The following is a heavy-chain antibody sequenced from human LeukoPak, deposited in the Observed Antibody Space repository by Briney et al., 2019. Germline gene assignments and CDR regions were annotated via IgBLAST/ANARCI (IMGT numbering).Heavy chain of an antibody. CDR2: IYHTGSI. V-gene: IGHV4-59*01. Sequence: SETLSLTCSVSGGPITEYYWSWFRQLPGKGLEWIGYIYHTGSINYSPSLKSRVTLSVDASRNQFSLRLVSVTAADTAVYYCARDRGTTGYYYLDSWGQGILVTVSS. CDR1: GGPITEYY. J-gene: IGHJ4*02. D-gene: IGHD1-26*01. CDR3: ARDRGTTGYYYLDS.